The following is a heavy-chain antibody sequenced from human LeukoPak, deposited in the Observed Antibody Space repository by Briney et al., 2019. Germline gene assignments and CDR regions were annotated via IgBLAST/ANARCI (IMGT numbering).Heavy chain of an antibody. J-gene: IGHJ4*02. D-gene: IGHD2-15*01. V-gene: IGHV1-18*01. CDR2: INPYNGDT. Sequence: ASVKVSCKAYGYTFTTQGISWVRQAPGQGLEWMGWINPYNGDTNYAQKFQGRVTMTTDTSTSTAYMELRSLRSDDTAVFYCVRGPVWCTGGICYFDYWGQGTLVTVSS. CDR1: GYTFTTQG. CDR3: VRGPVWCTGGICYFDY.